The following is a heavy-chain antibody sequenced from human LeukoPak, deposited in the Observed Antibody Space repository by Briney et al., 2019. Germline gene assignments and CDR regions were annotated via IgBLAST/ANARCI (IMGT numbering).Heavy chain of an antibody. CDR1: GYTFTSYG. Sequence: ASVKVSCKASGYTFTSYGISWVRQAPGQGLEWMGWISAYNGNTNYAQKLQGRVTMTTDTSTSTAYMELRSLRSDDTAVYYCASGYSYGPWHEYYYYGMDVWGQGTTVTVSS. D-gene: IGHD5-18*01. CDR2: ISAYNGNT. V-gene: IGHV1-18*01. J-gene: IGHJ6*02. CDR3: ASGYSYGPWHEYYYYGMDV.